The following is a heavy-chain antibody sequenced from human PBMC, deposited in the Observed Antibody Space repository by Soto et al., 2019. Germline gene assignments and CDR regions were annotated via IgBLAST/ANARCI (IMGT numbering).Heavy chain of an antibody. CDR2: IYYSGST. J-gene: IGHJ5*02. CDR3: ARDQDWFDP. Sequence: QVQLQESGPGLVKPSETLSLTCTVSGGSISSYYWSWIRQPPGKGLEWIGYIYYSGSTNYNPSLKSRFTISVDTSKNQFSLKLSSVTAADTAVYYCARDQDWFDPWGQGTLVTVSS. V-gene: IGHV4-59*01. CDR1: GGSISSYY.